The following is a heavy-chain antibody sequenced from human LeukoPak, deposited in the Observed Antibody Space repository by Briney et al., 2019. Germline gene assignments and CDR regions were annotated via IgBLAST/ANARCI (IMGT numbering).Heavy chain of an antibody. CDR2: ITPSGGT. V-gene: IGHV1-2*02. D-gene: IGHD5-24*01. CDR1: GYTFTSYA. Sequence: GSVKVSCKASGYTFTSYAIHWVRQAPGQGLEWMGWITPSGGTNYPQKFQGRAAITWDTSITTAYMDLSRLTSDDTAVYYCARDRYGDGFAHLDYWGQGALVTVSS. J-gene: IGHJ4*02. CDR3: ARDRYGDGFAHLDY.